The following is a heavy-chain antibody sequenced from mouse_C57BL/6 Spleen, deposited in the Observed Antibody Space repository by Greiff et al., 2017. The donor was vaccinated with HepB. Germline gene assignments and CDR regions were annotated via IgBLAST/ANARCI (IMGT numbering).Heavy chain of an antibody. V-gene: IGHV1-80*01. CDR2: IYPGDGDT. CDR1: GYAFSSYW. Sequence: QVQLQQSGAELVKPGASVKISCKASGYAFSSYWMNWVKQRPGKGLEWIGQIYPGDGDTNYNGKFKGKATLTAHKSSSTAYMQLRSLNSEDSAVYICARSHTGYYPFDNGGQGTTLTVSS. J-gene: IGHJ2*01. D-gene: IGHD2-3*01. CDR3: ARSHTGYYPFDN.